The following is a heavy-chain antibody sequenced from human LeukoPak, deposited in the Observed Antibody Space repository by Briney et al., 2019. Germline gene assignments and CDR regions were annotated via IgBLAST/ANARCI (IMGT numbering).Heavy chain of an antibody. CDR2: INSDGSWT. Sequence: GGSLRLSCAASGNYWMHWVRQAPGKGLVWVSHINSDGSWTSYADSVKGRFTISKDNAKDTLYLQMNGLRTEDTAVYYCTREYISGPRQTDAFDIWGRGTMVTVSS. CDR3: TREYISGPRQTDAFDI. CDR1: GNYW. D-gene: IGHD3-22*01. V-gene: IGHV3-74*01. J-gene: IGHJ3*02.